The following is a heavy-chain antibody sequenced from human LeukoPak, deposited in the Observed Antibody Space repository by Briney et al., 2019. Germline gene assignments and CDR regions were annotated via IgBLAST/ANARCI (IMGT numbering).Heavy chain of an antibody. D-gene: IGHD3-3*01. V-gene: IGHV4-30-4*01. J-gene: IGHJ5*02. CDR3: ARRPYDFWRSWFDP. CDR1: GGSISSGDYY. CDR2: IYYSGST. Sequence: SETLSLTCTVSGGSISSGDYYWSWIRQPPGKGLEWIGYIYYSGSTYYNPSLKSRVTISVDTSKNQFSLKLSSVTAADTAVYYCARRPYDFWRSWFDPWGPGTLVTVSS.